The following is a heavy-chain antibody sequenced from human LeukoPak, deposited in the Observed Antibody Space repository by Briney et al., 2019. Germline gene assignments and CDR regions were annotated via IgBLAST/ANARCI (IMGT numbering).Heavy chain of an antibody. V-gene: IGHV3-23*01. D-gene: IGHD6-19*01. J-gene: IGHJ4*02. CDR1: GFTFSTFA. CDR2: ISGSGSST. CDR3: AKLSSGGAL. Sequence: GGSLRLSCAASGFTFSTFAMIWVRQAPGKGLEWVSGISGSGSSTYYADSVKGRFTISRDNSKNTLYLQMNSLRAEDTAVYYCAKLSSGGALWGQGTLVTVSS.